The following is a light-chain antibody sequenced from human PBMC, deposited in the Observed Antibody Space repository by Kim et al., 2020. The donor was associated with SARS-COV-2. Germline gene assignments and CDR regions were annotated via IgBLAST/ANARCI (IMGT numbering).Light chain of an antibody. Sequence: GETVTIACPRSSGSIASNYVQWYQQRPGSSPTTVIYEDNQRPSGVPDRFSGSIDSSSNSASLTISGLKTEDEADYYGQSYDSSNVVFGGGTQLTVL. V-gene: IGLV6-57*01. CDR3: QSYDSSNVV. J-gene: IGLJ2*01. CDR1: SGSIASNY. CDR2: EDN.